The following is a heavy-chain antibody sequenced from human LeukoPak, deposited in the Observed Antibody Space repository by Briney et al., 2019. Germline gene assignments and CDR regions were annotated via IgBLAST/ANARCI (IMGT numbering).Heavy chain of an antibody. D-gene: IGHD3-10*01. CDR1: GFTFSSYS. J-gene: IGHJ4*02. V-gene: IGHV3-48*02. Sequence: PGGSLRLSCAASGFTFSSYSMNWVRQAPGKGLEWVSYINSSSSTIYYADSVKGRFTISRDNAKNSLYLQMNSLRDEDTAVYYCARDITMVRGVIIRAPLGFDYWGQGTLVTVSS. CDR2: INSSSSTI. CDR3: ARDITMVRGVIIRAPLGFDY.